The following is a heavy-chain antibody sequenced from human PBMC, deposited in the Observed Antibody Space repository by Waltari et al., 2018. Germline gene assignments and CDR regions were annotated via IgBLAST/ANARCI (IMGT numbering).Heavy chain of an antibody. Sequence: QVQLVQSGAEVKKPGSSVKVSCKASGGTFSSYAISWVRQAPGQGREWMGGRIPICGTANYAQKVQGRVTITADKSTSTAYMELSSLRSEDTAVYYCARDPSRSITAWFDPWGQGTLVTVSS. CDR1: GGTFSSYA. D-gene: IGHD6-6*01. J-gene: IGHJ5*02. V-gene: IGHV1-69*14. CDR2: RIPICGTA. CDR3: ARDPSRSITAWFDP.